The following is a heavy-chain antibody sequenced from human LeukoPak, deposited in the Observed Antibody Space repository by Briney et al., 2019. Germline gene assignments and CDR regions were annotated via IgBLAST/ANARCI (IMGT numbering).Heavy chain of an antibody. J-gene: IGHJ4*02. D-gene: IGHD5-18*01. CDR1: GGSFSGYY. CDR3: ARYNYGRLDY. V-gene: IGHV4-34*01. Sequence: NPSETLSLTCAVYGGSFSGYYWSWIRQPPGKGLEWIGEINHSGSTNYNPSLKSRVTISVDMSKNQFSLKLISVTAADTAVYYCARYNYGRLDYWGQGTLVTVSS. CDR2: INHSGST.